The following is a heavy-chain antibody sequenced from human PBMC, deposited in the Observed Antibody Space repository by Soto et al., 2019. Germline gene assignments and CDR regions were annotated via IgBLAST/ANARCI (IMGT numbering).Heavy chain of an antibody. D-gene: IGHD6-13*01. Sequence: ASVKVSCKASGYTFTSYAMHWVRQAPGQRLEWMGWINAGNGNTKYSQKFQGRVTITRDTSASTAYMELSSLRSEDTAVYYCARELVAAAGPNWYFDLWGRGTLLTVSS. V-gene: IGHV1-3*01. CDR2: INAGNGNT. J-gene: IGHJ2*01. CDR3: ARELVAAAGPNWYFDL. CDR1: GYTFTSYA.